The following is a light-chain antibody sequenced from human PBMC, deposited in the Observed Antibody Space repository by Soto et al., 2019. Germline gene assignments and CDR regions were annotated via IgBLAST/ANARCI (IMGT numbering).Light chain of an antibody. CDR1: QSVGSD. CDR3: QQYNSWPLT. J-gene: IGKJ4*01. Sequence: EIGITQSPSTLSVSPGERATLSCRASQSVGSDLAWYQQKPGQAPRLVIYDIFTRATGAPTRISGSGSGTEFTLTISRLQSEDFAVYYCQQYNSWPLTFGGGTKVDIK. V-gene: IGKV3D-15*01. CDR2: DIF.